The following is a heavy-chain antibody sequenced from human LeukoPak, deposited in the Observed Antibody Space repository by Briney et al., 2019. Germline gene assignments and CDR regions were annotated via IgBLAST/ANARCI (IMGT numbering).Heavy chain of an antibody. J-gene: IGHJ4*02. D-gene: IGHD1-26*01. Sequence: PGGSLRLSCAASGFTFSSYAMHWVRRAPGKGLEWVAVISYDGSNKYYADSVKGRFTISRDNSKNTLYLQMNSLRAEDTAVYYCARDQQVGATTGYFDYWGQGTLVTVSS. V-gene: IGHV3-30-3*01. CDR2: ISYDGSNK. CDR3: ARDQQVGATTGYFDY. CDR1: GFTFSSYA.